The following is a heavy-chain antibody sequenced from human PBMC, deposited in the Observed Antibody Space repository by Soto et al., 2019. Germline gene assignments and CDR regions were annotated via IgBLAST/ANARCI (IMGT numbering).Heavy chain of an antibody. J-gene: IGHJ6*02. CDR1: GGSISSYY. D-gene: IGHD2-2*02. CDR2: IYYSGST. Sequence: SETLSLTCTVSGGSISSYYWSWIRQPPGKGLEWIGYIYYSGSTNYNPSLKSRVTISVDTSKNQFSLKLSSVTAADTAVYYCARDSFQGYCSSTSCSTYYGMDVWGQGTTVTVSS. V-gene: IGHV4-59*01. CDR3: ARDSFQGYCSSTSCSTYYGMDV.